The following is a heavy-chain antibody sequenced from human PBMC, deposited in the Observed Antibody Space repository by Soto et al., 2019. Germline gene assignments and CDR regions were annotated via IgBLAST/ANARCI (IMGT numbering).Heavy chain of an antibody. D-gene: IGHD1-1*01. V-gene: IGHV4-39*01. CDR3: AGLPRTTVHGTGTDY. Sequence: QLQLQESGPGLLKPSETLSLTCTVSGVSIGDSDYFWGWIRQPPGKGLEWIASINSGGRTFYHPSPKTRVAISVASSKNQFSLMLTSMTAGDTAIYYCAGLPRTTVHGTGTDYWGQGTLVTVSS. CDR2: INSGGRT. CDR1: GVSIGDSDYF. J-gene: IGHJ4*02.